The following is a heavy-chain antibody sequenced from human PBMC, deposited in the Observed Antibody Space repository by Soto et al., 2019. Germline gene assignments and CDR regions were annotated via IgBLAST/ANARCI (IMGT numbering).Heavy chain of an antibody. CDR3: ARPLDYYYYAMDV. J-gene: IGHJ6*02. Sequence: ASVKVSCKASGYTLSSFRISWVLQAPGQGLEWMGWISADSGSTNYAQRFQDRVTMSTDTSTTTAYMELTSLRSDDTAVYYCARPLDYYYYAMDVWGQGTTVTVSS. V-gene: IGHV1-18*01. CDR1: GYTLSSFR. CDR2: ISADSGST.